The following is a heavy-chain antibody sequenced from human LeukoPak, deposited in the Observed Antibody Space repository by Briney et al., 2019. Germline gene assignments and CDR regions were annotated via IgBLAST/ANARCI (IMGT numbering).Heavy chain of an antibody. CDR2: IYYSGST. CDR3: ARVGSSWSDNWFDP. CDR1: GGSISGYY. D-gene: IGHD6-13*01. J-gene: IGHJ5*02. V-gene: IGHV4-59*01. Sequence: SETLSLTCTVSGGSISGYYWSWIRQPPGKGLEWIGYIYYSGSTNYNPSLKSRVTISVDTSKNQFSLKLSSVTAADTAVYYCARVGSSWSDNWFDPWGQGTLVTVSS.